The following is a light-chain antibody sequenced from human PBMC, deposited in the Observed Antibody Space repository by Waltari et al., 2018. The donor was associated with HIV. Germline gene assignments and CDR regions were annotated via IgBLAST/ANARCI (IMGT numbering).Light chain of an antibody. V-gene: IGLV1-44*01. CDR3: AAWDDSLNGYV. Sequence: QSVLTQPPSASGTPGQRVTISCPGSSSNSGSDTVNWYQRLPGTAPKLVIFSNHQRPSGVPDRFPGSKSGTSASLAISGLQSEDEADYYCAAWDDSLNGYVFGTGTKVTVL. J-gene: IGLJ1*01. CDR2: SNH. CDR1: SSNSGSDT.